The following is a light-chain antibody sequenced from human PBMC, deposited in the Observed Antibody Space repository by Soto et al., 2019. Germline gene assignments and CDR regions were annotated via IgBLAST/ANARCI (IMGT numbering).Light chain of an antibody. CDR2: YDD. V-gene: IGLV1-36*01. CDR3: AAWDDSLNGPV. Sequence: QSVLTQPTSVSEAPRQRVTISCSGSSSNIGNNAVNWYQQLPGKAPKLLIYYDDLLPSGVSDRFSGSKSGTSASLAICGLQSEDEADYYCAAWDDSLNGPVFGGGTKLTVL. CDR1: SSNIGNNA. J-gene: IGLJ2*01.